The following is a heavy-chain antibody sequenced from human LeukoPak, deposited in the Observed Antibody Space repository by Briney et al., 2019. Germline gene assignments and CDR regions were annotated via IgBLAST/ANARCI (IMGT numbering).Heavy chain of an antibody. CDR1: GGTFSSYA. Sequence: SVKVSCKASGGTFSSYAISWVRQAPGQGLEWMGGIIPIFGTANYAQKFQGRVTITADESTSTAYMELSSLRSEDTAVYYCARIGDFWSGYHDFDYWDQGTLLTVSS. V-gene: IGHV1-69*13. D-gene: IGHD3-3*01. J-gene: IGHJ4*02. CDR3: ARIGDFWSGYHDFDY. CDR2: IIPIFGTA.